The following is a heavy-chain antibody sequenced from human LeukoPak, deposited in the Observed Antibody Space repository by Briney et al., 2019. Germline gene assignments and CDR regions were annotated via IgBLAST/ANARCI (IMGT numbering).Heavy chain of an antibody. CDR1: GYTFTNYD. CDR2: MNPNNVNT. J-gene: IGHJ3*02. D-gene: IGHD6-19*01. Sequence: ASVKVSCKASGYTFTNYDINWVRQAPGQGLDWMGWMNPNNVNTGYAQKFQGRVTLTRNTSISTAYMELSSLRSEDTAVYYCAILGCKSGWSLRNAFDIWGQGTMVTVSS. V-gene: IGHV1-8*01. CDR3: AILGCKSGWSLRNAFDI.